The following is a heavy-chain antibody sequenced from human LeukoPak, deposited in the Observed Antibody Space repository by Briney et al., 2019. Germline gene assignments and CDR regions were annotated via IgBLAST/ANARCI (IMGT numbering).Heavy chain of an antibody. CDR3: ASLEFSGWYFDY. CDR2: ISAYNGNT. V-gene: IGHV1-18*01. D-gene: IGHD6-19*01. Sequence: ASVKVSCKASGYTFTSYGISWVRQAPGQGLEWMGWISAYNGNTNYAQKLQGRVTMTTDTSTSTACMELRSLRSDDTAVYYCASLEFSGWYFDYWGQGTLVTVSS. J-gene: IGHJ4*02. CDR1: GYTFTSYG.